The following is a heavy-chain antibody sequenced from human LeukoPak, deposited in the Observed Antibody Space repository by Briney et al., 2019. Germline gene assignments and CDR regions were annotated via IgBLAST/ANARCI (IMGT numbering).Heavy chain of an antibody. Sequence: GGSLRLSCAASGFTFSDYDMIWIRQAPGMGLEWVSYIRSSGFNIYYADSVRGRFTISRDNAKSSMYLQMNSLRAEDTAVYYCARFPNPWGQGTLVTVSS. CDR3: ARFPNP. J-gene: IGHJ5*02. V-gene: IGHV3-11*04. CDR2: IRSSGFNI. CDR1: GFTFSDYD.